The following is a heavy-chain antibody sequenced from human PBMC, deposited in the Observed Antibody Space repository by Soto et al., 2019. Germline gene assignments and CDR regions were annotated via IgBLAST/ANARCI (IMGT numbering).Heavy chain of an antibody. CDR3: ARVSNGDAFDI. J-gene: IGHJ3*02. Sequence: GASVKVSCKASGYTFTGYYMHWVRQAPGQGLEWMGWINPNSGGTNYAQKFQGWVTMTRDTSISTAYMELSRLRSDDTAVYCCARVSNGDAFDIWGQGTMVTVSS. V-gene: IGHV1-2*04. CDR2: INPNSGGT. CDR1: GYTFTGYY. D-gene: IGHD4-4*01.